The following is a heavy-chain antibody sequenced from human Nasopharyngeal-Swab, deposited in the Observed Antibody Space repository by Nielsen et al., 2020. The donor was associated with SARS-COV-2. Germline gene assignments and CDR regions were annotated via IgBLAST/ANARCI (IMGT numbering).Heavy chain of an antibody. CDR2: IYPGDSDT. Sequence: GESLKISCKGSEYSFTTYWIGWVRQMPGKGLEWMGIIYPGDSDTRYSPSFQGQVTISADKSLSTAYLQWSSLKASDTAMYYCARQDTWGQGGFDYWGQGTLVTVSS. J-gene: IGHJ4*02. V-gene: IGHV5-51*01. CDR1: EYSFTTYW. D-gene: IGHD7-27*01. CDR3: ARQDTWGQGGFDY.